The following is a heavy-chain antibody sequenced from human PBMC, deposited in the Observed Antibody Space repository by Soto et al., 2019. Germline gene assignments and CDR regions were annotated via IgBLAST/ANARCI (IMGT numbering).Heavy chain of an antibody. V-gene: IGHV3-21*01. Sequence: PGVSMRVSWAAAGCTFISYSRSWVRQAPGKGLEWVSSISSSSSYIYYADSVKGRFTISRDNAKNSLYLQMNSLRAEDTAVYYCARGHSNYYYGMDVWGQGTTVTVSS. D-gene: IGHD4-4*01. CDR3: ARGHSNYYYGMDV. CDR2: ISSSSSYI. CDR1: GCTFISYS. J-gene: IGHJ6*02.